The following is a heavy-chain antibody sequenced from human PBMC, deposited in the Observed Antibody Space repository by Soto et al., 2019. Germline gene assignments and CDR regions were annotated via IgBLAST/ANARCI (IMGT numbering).Heavy chain of an antibody. D-gene: IGHD2-15*01. J-gene: IGHJ6*02. CDR2: INHGGTA. CDR3: ARASFAFCRGSCYMRYGMDV. Sequence: SETLSLTCAVHGGSFTGFYWDWVRQPPGKGLEWIGEINHGGTANYNPSLKSRVSISVDKSKNQFSLKLSSVTAADTAVYYCARASFAFCRGSCYMRYGMDVWGQGTTVTVS. CDR1: GGSFTGFY. V-gene: IGHV4-34*01.